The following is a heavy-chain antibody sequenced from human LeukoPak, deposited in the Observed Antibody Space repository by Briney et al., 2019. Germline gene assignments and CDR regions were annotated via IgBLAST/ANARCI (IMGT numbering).Heavy chain of an antibody. Sequence: SETLSLTCAVSGGSFSGYYWSWIRQPPGKGLEWIGEINHSGSTNYNPSLKSRVTISLDTPKNQFSLKLSSVTAADTAVYYCARPPSIAARYAFGIWGQGTMVTVSS. J-gene: IGHJ3*02. D-gene: IGHD6-6*01. CDR3: ARPPSIAARYAFGI. V-gene: IGHV4-34*01. CDR2: INHSGST. CDR1: GGSFSGYY.